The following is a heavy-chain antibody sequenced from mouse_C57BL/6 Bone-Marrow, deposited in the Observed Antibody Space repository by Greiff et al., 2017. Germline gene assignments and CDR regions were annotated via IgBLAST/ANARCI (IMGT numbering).Heavy chain of an antibody. V-gene: IGHV1-19*01. CDR1: GYTFTDYY. CDR3: ERWAWAMDY. J-gene: IGHJ4*01. CDR2: INPYNGGT. Sequence: VQLQQSGPVLVKPGASVKMSCKASGYTFTDYYMTWVKQSHGKSLEWIGVINPYNGGTSYNQKFKGKATLTVDKSSSTAYMELNSLTSEDSAVYYCERWAWAMDYWGQGTSVTVSS.